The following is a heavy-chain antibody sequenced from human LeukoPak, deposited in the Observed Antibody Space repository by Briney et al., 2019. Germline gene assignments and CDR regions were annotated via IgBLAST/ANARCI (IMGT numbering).Heavy chain of an antibody. J-gene: IGHJ4*02. Sequence: GGSLRLSCAASGFTFSSYGMSWVRQAPGKGLEWVSAISGSGGSTYYADSMKGRFTISRDNSKNTLYLQMNSLRAEDTAIYYCAKHSHDGSAPYYEVQLDYWGQGTLVTVSS. CDR1: GFTFSSYG. CDR2: ISGSGGST. CDR3: AKHSHDGSAPYYEVQLDY. V-gene: IGHV3-23*01. D-gene: IGHD3-22*01.